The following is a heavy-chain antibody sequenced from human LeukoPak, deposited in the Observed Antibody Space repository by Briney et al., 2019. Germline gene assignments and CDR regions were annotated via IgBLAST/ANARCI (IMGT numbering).Heavy chain of an antibody. CDR2: INSNSRYI. J-gene: IGHJ4*02. CDR1: GFTFSSYA. V-gene: IGHV3-21*01. CDR3: ASSYGSGSYLGY. Sequence: GGSLRLSCAASGFTFSSYAMNWVRQAPGKGLEWVSYINSNSRYIYYAGSVKGRFTISRDNAKNSLYLQMNSLKAEDTAVYYCASSYGSGSYLGYWGQGTLVTVSS. D-gene: IGHD3-10*01.